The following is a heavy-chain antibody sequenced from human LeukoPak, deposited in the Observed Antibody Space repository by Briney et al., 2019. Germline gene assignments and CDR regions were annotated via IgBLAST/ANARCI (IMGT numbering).Heavy chain of an antibody. CDR3: ARGREAAAGFDY. D-gene: IGHD6-13*01. CDR1: GGSFSGYY. CDR2: INHSGST. Sequence: SETLSLTCAVYGGSFSGYYWSWIRQPPGKGLEWIGEINHSGSTNYNPSLKGRVTISVDTSKNQFSLKLSSVTAADTAVYYCARGREAAAGFDYWGQGTLVTVSS. V-gene: IGHV4-34*01. J-gene: IGHJ4*02.